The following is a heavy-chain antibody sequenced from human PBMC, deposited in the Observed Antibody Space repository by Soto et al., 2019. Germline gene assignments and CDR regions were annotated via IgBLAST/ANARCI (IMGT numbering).Heavy chain of an antibody. CDR1: GFTVSSNY. D-gene: IGHD2-2*01. V-gene: IGHV3-53*02. Sequence: EVQLVETGGGLIQPGGSLRLSCAASGFTVSSNYMSWVRQAPGKGLEWVSVIYSGGSTYYADSVKGRFTISRDNSKNTLYLQMNSLRAEDTAVYYCARDLRGYCSSTSCYPSYGMDVWGQGTTVTVSS. J-gene: IGHJ6*02. CDR3: ARDLRGYCSSTSCYPSYGMDV. CDR2: IYSGGST.